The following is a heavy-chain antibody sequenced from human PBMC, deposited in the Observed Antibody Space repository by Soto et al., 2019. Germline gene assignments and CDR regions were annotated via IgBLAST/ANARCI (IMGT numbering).Heavy chain of an antibody. D-gene: IGHD6-19*01. CDR1: GFTFSNAW. CDR3: TTGVPVAVAGNFDY. CDR2: IKSKTDGGTT. Sequence: GGSLSLSCAASGFTFSNAWMSWVRQAPGKGLEWVGRIKSKTDGGTTDYAAPVKGRFTISRDDSKNTLYLQMNSLKTEDTAVYYCTTGVPVAVAGNFDYWGQGTLVTVSS. J-gene: IGHJ4*02. V-gene: IGHV3-15*01.